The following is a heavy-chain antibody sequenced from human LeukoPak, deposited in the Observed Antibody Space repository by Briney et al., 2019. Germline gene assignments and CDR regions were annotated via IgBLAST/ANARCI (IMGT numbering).Heavy chain of an antibody. J-gene: IGHJ4*02. CDR2: ISSSSSTI. CDR3: ARDSKFWGGYYTLANFDY. D-gene: IGHD3-3*01. CDR1: GFTFSSYS. V-gene: IGHV3-48*01. Sequence: GGSLRLSCAAPGFTFSSYSMNWVRQAPGKGLEWVSYISSSSSTIYYADSVKGRFTISRDNAKNSLYLQMNSLRAEDTAVYYCARDSKFWGGYYTLANFDYWGQGTLVTVSS.